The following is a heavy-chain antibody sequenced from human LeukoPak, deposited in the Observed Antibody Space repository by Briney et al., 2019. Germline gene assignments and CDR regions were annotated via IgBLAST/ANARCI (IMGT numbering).Heavy chain of an antibody. CDR2: ISGSGGST. V-gene: IGHV3-23*01. D-gene: IGHD3-10*01. CDR3: AKHDTMVRGVIETIFDY. CDR1: GFTFSSYA. J-gene: IGHJ4*02. Sequence: GGSLRLSCAASGFTFSSYAMSWVRRAPGKGPEWVSAISGSGGSTYYADSVKGRFTISRDNSKNTLYLQMNSLRAEDTAVYYCAKHDTMVRGVIETIFDYWGQGTLVTVSS.